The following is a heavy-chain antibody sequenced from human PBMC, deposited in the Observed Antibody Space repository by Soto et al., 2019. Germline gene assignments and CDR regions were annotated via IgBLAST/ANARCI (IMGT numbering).Heavy chain of an antibody. CDR2: IIPIFGTA. V-gene: IGHV1-69*13. CDR1: GGTFSSYA. D-gene: IGHD3-22*01. CDR3: ARVRDDSSGYYKGRYYYYYGMDV. Sequence: SVKVSCKASGGTFSSYAISWVRQAPGQGLEWMGGIIPIFGTANYAQKFQGRVTITADESTSTAYMELSSLRSEDTAVYYCARVRDDSSGYYKGRYYYYYGMDVWGQGTKVTVSS. J-gene: IGHJ6*02.